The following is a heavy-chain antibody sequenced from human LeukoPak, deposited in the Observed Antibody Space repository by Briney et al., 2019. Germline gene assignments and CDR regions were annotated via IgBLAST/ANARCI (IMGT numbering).Heavy chain of an antibody. CDR1: GYSFTNYW. V-gene: IGHV5-51*01. CDR3: AREGWLVPRDAFDI. D-gene: IGHD6-19*01. J-gene: IGHJ3*02. Sequence: GESLKISCKVSGYSFTNYWIDWVRQMPGKGLEWMGIIYPGDSDTRYSPSFQGQVTISADKSIRTAYLQWSSLKASDTAMYYCAREGWLVPRDAFDIWGQGTMVTVSS. CDR2: IYPGDSDT.